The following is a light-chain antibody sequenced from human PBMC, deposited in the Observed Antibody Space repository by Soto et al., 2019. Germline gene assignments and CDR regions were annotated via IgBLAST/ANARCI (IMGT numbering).Light chain of an antibody. V-gene: IGKV3-20*01. J-gene: IGKJ1*01. Sequence: EIVMTQSPATLSVSPGERATLSCRASQSVGNYLAWYQQKPGQAPRLLIYGASSRATGIPDRFSGSGSGTGFTLTIRRLEPEDFAVYYCQQYGSSYPWTFGQGTKVDI. CDR1: QSVGNY. CDR3: QQYGSSYPWT. CDR2: GAS.